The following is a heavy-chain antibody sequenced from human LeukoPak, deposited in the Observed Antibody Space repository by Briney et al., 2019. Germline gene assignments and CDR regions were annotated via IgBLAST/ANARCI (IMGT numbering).Heavy chain of an antibody. CDR1: GYTFTSYY. CDR3: ARAGHYYDSSGYSTRGAFDI. Sequence: ASVKVSCKASGYTFTSYYMHWVRQAPGQGLEWMGWINPNSGGTNYEQKFQGRVTMTRDTSISTAYMELSRLRSDDTAVYYCARAGHYYDSSGYSTRGAFDIWGQGTMVTVSS. CDR2: INPNSGGT. V-gene: IGHV1-2*02. J-gene: IGHJ3*02. D-gene: IGHD3-22*01.